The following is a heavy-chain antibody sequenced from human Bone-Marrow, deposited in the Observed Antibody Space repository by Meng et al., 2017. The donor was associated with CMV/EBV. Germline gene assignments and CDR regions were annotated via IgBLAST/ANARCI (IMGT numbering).Heavy chain of an antibody. CDR3: ARDYYGSGTRFDP. Sequence: CAVSGGSIRSSHWWSWVRQPPGKGLEWIGEIWHSGSTNYNPSLKSRVTISVDKSKNEFSLRLSSVTAADTAVYYCARDYYGSGTRFDPWGQGTLVTSPQ. CDR1: GGSIRSSHW. D-gene: IGHD3-10*01. CDR2: IWHSGST. J-gene: IGHJ5*02. V-gene: IGHV4-4*02.